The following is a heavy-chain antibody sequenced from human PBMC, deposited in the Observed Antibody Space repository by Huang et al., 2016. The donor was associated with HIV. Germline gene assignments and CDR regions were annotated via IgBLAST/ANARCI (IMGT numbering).Heavy chain of an antibody. V-gene: IGHV4-39*02. Sequence: QLQLQESGPGLVKPSETLSLTCTVSGGSIRSDNYYWGWIRQPPGKGLEWIGSIYYRGGTYYNPSLKRRVTIALDTSKNHFSLRMRSVTAADTAVYYCARLPGSITMIRGVITDPYWGQGTLVTVSS. D-gene: IGHD3-10*01. CDR2: IYYRGGT. CDR3: ARLPGSITMIRGVITDPY. CDR1: GGSIRSDNYY. J-gene: IGHJ4*02.